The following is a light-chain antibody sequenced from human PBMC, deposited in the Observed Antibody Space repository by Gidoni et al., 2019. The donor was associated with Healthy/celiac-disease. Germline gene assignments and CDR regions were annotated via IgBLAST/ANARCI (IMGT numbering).Light chain of an antibody. J-gene: IGKJ1*01. Sequence: DFQMTQSPSSLSASVGDRVTITCRASQSISSYLNWYQQKPGKAPKLLIYAASSLQSGVPSRFSGSGSGTDFTLTISSLQPEDFATYYCQQNYSTPRTFGQGTKVEIK. V-gene: IGKV1-39*01. CDR1: QSISSY. CDR3: QQNYSTPRT. CDR2: AAS.